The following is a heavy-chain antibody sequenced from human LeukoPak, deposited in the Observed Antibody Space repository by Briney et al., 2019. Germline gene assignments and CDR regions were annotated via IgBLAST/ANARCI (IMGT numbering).Heavy chain of an antibody. CDR2: ISAYNGNT. CDR1: GYTFTSYG. D-gene: IGHD2-2*01. J-gene: IGHJ3*02. V-gene: IGHV1-18*01. CDR3: AADIVVVPAATGAFDI. Sequence: ASVKVSCKASGYTFTSYGISWVRQAPGQGLEWMGWISAYNGNTNYAQKLQGRVTMTTDTSTSTAYMELRSLRSDDTAVYYCAADIVVVPAATGAFDIWGQGTMVTVSS.